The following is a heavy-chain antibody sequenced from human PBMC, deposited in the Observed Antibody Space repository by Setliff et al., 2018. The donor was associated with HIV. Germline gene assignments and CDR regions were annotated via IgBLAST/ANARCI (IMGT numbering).Heavy chain of an antibody. Sequence: PSETLSLTCSVSGVSINRTDHYWGWIRQSPGKRLEWIGNVSQSGSTYYNPSLKSRITISVDRSKNLFSLKLISVTAADQGVYYCARVPVAGANWFDPWGLGTLVTVSS. CDR3: ARVPVAGANWFDP. CDR1: GVSINRTDHY. D-gene: IGHD2-21*01. V-gene: IGHV4-39*01. J-gene: IGHJ5*02. CDR2: VSQSGST.